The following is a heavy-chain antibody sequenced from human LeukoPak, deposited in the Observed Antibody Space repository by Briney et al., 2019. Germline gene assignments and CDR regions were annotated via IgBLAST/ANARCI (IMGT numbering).Heavy chain of an antibody. V-gene: IGHV1-69*13. CDR3: ARGIWSGSAYYYYYYGMDV. J-gene: IGHJ6*02. Sequence: ASVKVSFKASGGTFSSYAISWVRQAPGQGLEWMGGIIPIFGTANYAQKFQGRVTITADESTSTAYMELSSLRSEDTAVYYCARGIWSGSAYYYYYYGMDVWGQGTTVTVSS. CDR1: GGTFSSYA. CDR2: IIPIFGTA. D-gene: IGHD3-3*01.